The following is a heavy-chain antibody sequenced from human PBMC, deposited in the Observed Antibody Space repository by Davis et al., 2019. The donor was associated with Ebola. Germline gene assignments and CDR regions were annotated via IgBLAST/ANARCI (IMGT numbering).Heavy chain of an antibody. Sequence: GESLKISCSASGFTFSSYAMHWVRQAPGKGLEWVAVISYDGSNKYYADSVKGRFTISRENAKNSLYLQMNSLRAGDTAVYYCARQYYYDSSGLGADWYFDLWGRGTLVTVSS. D-gene: IGHD3-22*01. V-gene: IGHV3-30*14. J-gene: IGHJ2*01. CDR2: ISYDGSNK. CDR1: GFTFSSYA. CDR3: ARQYYYDSSGLGADWYFDL.